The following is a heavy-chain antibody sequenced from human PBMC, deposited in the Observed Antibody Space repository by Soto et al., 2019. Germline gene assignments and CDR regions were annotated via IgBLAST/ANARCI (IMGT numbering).Heavy chain of an antibody. J-gene: IGHJ6*02. CDR2: IDPSDSYT. D-gene: IGHD5-12*01. CDR1: GYSFTSYW. V-gene: IGHV5-10-1*01. Sequence: GAEVKKPGESLRISCKGSGYSFTSYWISWVRQMPGKGLEWMGRIDPSDSYTNYSPSFQGHVTITADKSISTAYLQWSSLKASDTAMYYCARLAMATRRGYYGMDVWGQGTTVTVSS. CDR3: ARLAMATRRGYYGMDV.